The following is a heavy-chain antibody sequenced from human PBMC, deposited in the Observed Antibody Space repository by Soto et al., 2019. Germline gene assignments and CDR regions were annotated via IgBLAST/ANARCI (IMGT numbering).Heavy chain of an antibody. J-gene: IGHJ6*02. CDR2: IHYTGRS. CDR1: GASISSDGYY. V-gene: IGHV4-31*03. Sequence: QVQLQESGPGLVEPSQTLSLTCTVSGASISSDGYYWSWIRQHPGKGLEWIGNIHYTGRSSYNPSLKSRVTISVDRSKNHFALKLNSMTAADTALYYCARDRVGNRYYNGMDVWGQGTTVSVSS. CDR3: ARDRVGNRYYNGMDV. D-gene: IGHD1-26*01.